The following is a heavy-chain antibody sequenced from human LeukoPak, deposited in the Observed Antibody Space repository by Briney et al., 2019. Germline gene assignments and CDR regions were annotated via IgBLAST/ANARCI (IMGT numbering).Heavy chain of an antibody. Sequence: SETLSLTCTVSGGSLSSYYWSWLRQPPGKGLEWIGYIYYSGSTNYNPSLKSRVTISVDTSKNQFSLKLSPVTAADTAVYYCAREVRSGWYDYWGQGTLVTVSS. D-gene: IGHD6-19*01. CDR2: IYYSGST. V-gene: IGHV4-59*01. J-gene: IGHJ4*02. CDR3: AREVRSGWYDY. CDR1: GGSLSSYY.